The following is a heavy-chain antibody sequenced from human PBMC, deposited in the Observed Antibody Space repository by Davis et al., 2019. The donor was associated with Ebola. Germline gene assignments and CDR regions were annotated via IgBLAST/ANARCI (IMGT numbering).Heavy chain of an antibody. CDR3: ARVTYDFWSGYSDY. D-gene: IGHD3-3*01. Sequence: LRLSCAVSGGSISSGGYSWSWIRQPPGKGLEWIGYIYHSGSTYYNPSLKSRVTISVDRSKNQFSLKLSSVTAADTAVYYCARVTYDFWSGYSDYWGQGTLVTVSS. J-gene: IGHJ4*02. CDR2: IYHSGST. CDR1: GGSISSGGYS. V-gene: IGHV4-30-2*01.